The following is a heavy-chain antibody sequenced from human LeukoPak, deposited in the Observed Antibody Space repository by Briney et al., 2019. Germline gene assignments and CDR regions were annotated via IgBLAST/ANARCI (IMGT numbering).Heavy chain of an antibody. J-gene: IGHJ6*04. CDR3: ARDHNCGGDCYSGMDV. D-gene: IGHD2-21*01. Sequence: GGSLRLSCAASGFTVSTNYMSWVRQAPGKGLEWVSVIYSGGSTYYADSVKGRFTISRDNSKNTVYLQMNSLRAEDTAVYYCARDHNCGGDCYSGMDVWGKGITVTVSS. CDR1: GFTVSTNY. CDR2: IYSGGST. V-gene: IGHV3-53*01.